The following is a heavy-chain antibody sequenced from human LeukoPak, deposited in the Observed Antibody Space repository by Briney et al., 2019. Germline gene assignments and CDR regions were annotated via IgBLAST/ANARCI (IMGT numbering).Heavy chain of an antibody. Sequence: SETLSLTCTVSGGSITGHYWAWIRQSPGKGLEWIGFVYDNGNTNYNSSLQSRVTMSVDTSTNQLSLKMTSVTAADTAIYYCARVFRGVVTSNWFDPWGQGTLVTVSS. D-gene: IGHD2-21*02. J-gene: IGHJ5*02. CDR1: GGSITGHY. CDR3: ARVFRGVVTSNWFDP. V-gene: IGHV4-59*11. CDR2: VYDNGNT.